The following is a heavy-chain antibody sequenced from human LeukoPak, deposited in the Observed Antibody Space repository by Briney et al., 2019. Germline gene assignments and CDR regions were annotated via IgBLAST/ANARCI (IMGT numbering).Heavy chain of an antibody. CDR3: ARSPYMDV. CDR2: ISSSSSTT. J-gene: IGHJ6*03. V-gene: IGHV3-48*04. CDR1: GFTLSSYT. Sequence: GGSLRLSCAASGFTLSSYTINWVRQAPGKGLEWVSYISSSSSTTYYADSVKGRFTISRDNAKNSLYLQMNSLRAEDTAVYYCARSPYMDVWGKGTTVTVSS.